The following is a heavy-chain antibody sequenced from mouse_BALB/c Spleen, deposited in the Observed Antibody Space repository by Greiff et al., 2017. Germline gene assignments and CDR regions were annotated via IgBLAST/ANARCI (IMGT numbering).Heavy chain of an antibody. CDR3: ARGGDYYGNYDEFAY. CDR2: ISSGGSYT. J-gene: IGHJ3*01. Sequence: EVMLVESGGGLVKPGGSLKLSCAASGFTFSSYAMSWVRQSPEKRLEWVAEISSGGSYTYYPDTVTGRFTISRDNAKNTLYLEMSSLRSEDTAMYYCARGGDYYGNYDEFAYWGQGTLVTVSA. V-gene: IGHV5-9-4*01. CDR1: GFTFSSYA. D-gene: IGHD2-1*01.